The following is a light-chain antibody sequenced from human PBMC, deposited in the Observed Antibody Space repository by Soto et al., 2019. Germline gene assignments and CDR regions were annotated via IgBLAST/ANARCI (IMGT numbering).Light chain of an antibody. J-gene: IGKJ2*01. CDR2: WAS. Sequence: DIVMTQSPASLAVSLGERATINCKSSQSVLYSSNNKNYLAWYQQNPGQPPKLLIYWASTRESGVPDRFSGSGSGTDFTLTISSLQAEDVAVYYCQQYYSTPYTFGQGTKLESK. CDR1: QSVLYSSNNKNY. CDR3: QQYYSTPYT. V-gene: IGKV4-1*01.